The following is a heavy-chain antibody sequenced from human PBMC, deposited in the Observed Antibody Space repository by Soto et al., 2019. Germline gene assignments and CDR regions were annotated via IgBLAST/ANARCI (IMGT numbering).Heavy chain of an antibody. V-gene: IGHV4-34*01. D-gene: IGHD1-1*01. J-gene: IGHJ6*02. CDR3: ARGNNWNCYYYYGMDV. Sequence: SSETLSLTCAVYGGSFSGYYWSWIRQPPGKGLEWIGEINHSGSTNYNPSLKSRVTISVDTSKNQFSLKLSSVTAADTAVYYCARGNNWNCYYYYGMDVWGQGTTVTVSS. CDR2: INHSGST. CDR1: GGSFSGYY.